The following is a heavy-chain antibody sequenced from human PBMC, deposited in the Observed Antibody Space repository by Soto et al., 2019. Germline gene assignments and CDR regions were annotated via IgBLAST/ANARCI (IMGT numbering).Heavy chain of an antibody. CDR2: TSAYNGKT. J-gene: IGHJ4*02. CDR1: GYTFSGFG. D-gene: IGHD2-2*01. V-gene: IGHV1-18*01. Sequence: WASVKVSCKTSGYTFSGFGISWVRQAPGQGLEWMGWTSAYNGKTNYAQTFQGRVTMTTDTSTSTAYMELRSLRSDDTAVYYCARDWARSFEGSTSCYDYWGQGTLVTVS. CDR3: ARDWARSFEGSTSCYDY.